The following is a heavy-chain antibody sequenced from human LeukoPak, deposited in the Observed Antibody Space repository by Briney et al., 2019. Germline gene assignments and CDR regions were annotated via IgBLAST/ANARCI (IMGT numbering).Heavy chain of an antibody. J-gene: IGHJ4*02. Sequence: SVTVSCKASGGTFNSYAISWVRQAPGQGLEWMGRIIPILGIANYAQKFQGRVTITADKSTSTAYMELSSLRSEDTAVYYCARDFWDVVVPAAHFDYWGQGTLVTVSS. D-gene: IGHD2-2*01. CDR3: ARDFWDVVVPAAHFDY. CDR1: GGTFNSYA. V-gene: IGHV1-69*04. CDR2: IIPILGIA.